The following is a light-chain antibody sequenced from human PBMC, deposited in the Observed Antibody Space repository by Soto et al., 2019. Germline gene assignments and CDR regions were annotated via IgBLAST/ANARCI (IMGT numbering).Light chain of an antibody. CDR3: QCLASDT. Sequence: EIVMTQSPATLSVSPGERITLSCRASQSVSSNLACYQQNPGHAPRLLFYGASTRATGVPARFSGSGSETEFTLTISSLHSEDSAVYYCQCLASDTVCTGTKVDI. CDR1: QSVSSN. V-gene: IGKV3-15*01. J-gene: IGKJ3*01. CDR2: GAS.